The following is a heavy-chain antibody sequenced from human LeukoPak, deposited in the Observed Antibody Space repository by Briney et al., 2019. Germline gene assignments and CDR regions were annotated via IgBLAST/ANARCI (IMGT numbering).Heavy chain of an antibody. CDR2: SYYTGKN. J-gene: IGHJ4*02. V-gene: IGHV4-59*08. D-gene: IGHD6-19*01. CDR3: VRRDTGWNYFDY. Sequence: PSETLSLTCAVSGGSINSHYWGWIRQPPGKGLQWIGDSYYTGKNNYNPSLKSRVTISLDTSKDHLSLKLTSVLAADTAIYYCVRRDTGWNYFDYWGQGILVTVSS. CDR1: GGSINSHY.